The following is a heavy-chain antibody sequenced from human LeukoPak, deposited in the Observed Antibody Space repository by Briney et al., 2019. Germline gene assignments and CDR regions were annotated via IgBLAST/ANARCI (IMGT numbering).Heavy chain of an antibody. Sequence: GSLRLSCAASGFTFSSYWMHWVRQAPGKGLVWVSRINSDGSSTNYADSVKGRFTISRDNAENTLYLQMNSLRAEDTAVYYCARLGDYYNAHWFDPWGQGTLVTVSS. CDR3: ARLGDYYNAHWFDP. D-gene: IGHD1-26*01. CDR1: GFTFSSYW. J-gene: IGHJ5*02. CDR2: INSDGSST. V-gene: IGHV3-74*01.